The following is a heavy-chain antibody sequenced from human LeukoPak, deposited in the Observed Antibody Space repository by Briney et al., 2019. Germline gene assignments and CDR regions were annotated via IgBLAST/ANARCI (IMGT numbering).Heavy chain of an antibody. D-gene: IGHD3-22*01. CDR2: INHRGST. V-gene: IGHV4-34*01. Sequence: KTSETLSLTCAVYGGSFSGYYWSWIRQPPGKGLEWIGEINHRGSTNYNPSLKSRVTISVDTSKNQFSLKLSSVTAADTAVYYCASYYYDSSGYPYDAFDIWGQGTMVTVSS. CDR1: GGSFSGYY. J-gene: IGHJ3*02. CDR3: ASYYYDSSGYPYDAFDI.